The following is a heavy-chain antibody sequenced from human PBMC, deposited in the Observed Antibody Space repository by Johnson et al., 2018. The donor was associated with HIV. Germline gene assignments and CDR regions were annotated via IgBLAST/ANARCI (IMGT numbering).Heavy chain of an antibody. V-gene: IGHV3-9*01. D-gene: IGHD4-17*01. CDR3: AKDMTTQAFDI. CDR1: GFTFDDYA. Sequence: VQVVESGGGLVQPGRSLRLSCAASGFTFDDYAMHWVRQAPGRGLEWVSGISWNRGTIGYADSVKGRFTISRDNAKNSLYLQMNSLKTEDTALYYCAKDMTTQAFDIWGQGTMVTVSS. CDR2: ISWNRGTI. J-gene: IGHJ3*02.